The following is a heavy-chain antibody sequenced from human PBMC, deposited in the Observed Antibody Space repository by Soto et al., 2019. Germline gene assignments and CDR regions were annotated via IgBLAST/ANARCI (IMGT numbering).Heavy chain of an antibody. V-gene: IGHV3-74*01. J-gene: IGHJ4*02. CDR1: GFTFSSYW. CDR2: ISSDGIST. Sequence: EVQLVESGGGLVQPAGSLRLSCAASGFTFSSYWMHWVRQAPGKGLVWVSRISSDGISTTYADSVKGRFTISRDNAKNTLYLQMNSLRAEDTAVYYCARVMDFGVVPLGYWGRGTLVTVSS. D-gene: IGHD3-3*01. CDR3: ARVMDFGVVPLGY.